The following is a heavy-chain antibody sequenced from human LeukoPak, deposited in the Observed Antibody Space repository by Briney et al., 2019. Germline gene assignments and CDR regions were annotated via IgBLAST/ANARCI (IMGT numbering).Heavy chain of an antibody. CDR1: GYTFTSYG. V-gene: IGHV1-18*01. CDR3: ARGRGSPYDAFDI. Sequence: GASVKVSCKASGYTFTSYGISWVRQAPGQGLEWMGWISAYNGNTNYAQKLQGRVTMTRDTSISTAYMELSRLRSDDTAVYYCARGRGSPYDAFDIWGQGTMVTVSS. J-gene: IGHJ3*02. CDR2: ISAYNGNT. D-gene: IGHD6-13*01.